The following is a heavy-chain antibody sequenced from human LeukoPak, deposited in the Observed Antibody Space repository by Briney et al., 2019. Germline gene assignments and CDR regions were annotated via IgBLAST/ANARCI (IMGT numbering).Heavy chain of an antibody. CDR2: IISSRRTT. Sequence: PGGSLRLSXAASGFTFRRYAMSWVRQAPGKGVEGVSPIISSRRTTYYPHSVKARFTISRDNSKTTLYLQMNRLRPDDTAVYYCAKDQPRYYGSFDYWGQETVVTVSS. CDR1: GFTFRRYA. CDR3: AKDQPRYYGSFDY. D-gene: IGHD3-10*01. V-gene: IGHV3-23*01. J-gene: IGHJ4*02.